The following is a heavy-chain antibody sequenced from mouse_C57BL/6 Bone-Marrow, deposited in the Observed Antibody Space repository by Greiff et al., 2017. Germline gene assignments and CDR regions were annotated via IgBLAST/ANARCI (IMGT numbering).Heavy chain of an antibody. CDR2: IYPGSGST. V-gene: IGHV1-55*01. J-gene: IGHJ3*01. Sequence: QVQLQQPGAELVKPGASVKMSCKASGYTFTGYWITWVKQRPGQGLEWIGEIYPGSGSTKYNEKFKSKATLTVDTSSSTAYMQLSSLTSEDSAVYYCASQRAYWGQGTLVTVSA. CDR3: ASQRAY. CDR1: GYTFTGYW.